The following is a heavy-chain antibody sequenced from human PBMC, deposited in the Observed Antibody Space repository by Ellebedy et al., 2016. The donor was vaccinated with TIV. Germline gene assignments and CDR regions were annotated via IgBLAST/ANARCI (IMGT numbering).Heavy chain of an antibody. V-gene: IGHV3-33*03. CDR1: GFTFSRYG. D-gene: IGHD6-19*01. Sequence: PGGSLRLSCAASGFTFSRYGMHCVRQAPGKGLEWVAGISNDGSNKYEEDSVRGRLTISRDNSKNTLYLQMISLGPEDTAVYYCAKDHGHSRGWPLGSWGQGTLVTVS. CDR2: ISNDGSNK. CDR3: AKDHGHSRGWPLGS. J-gene: IGHJ4*02.